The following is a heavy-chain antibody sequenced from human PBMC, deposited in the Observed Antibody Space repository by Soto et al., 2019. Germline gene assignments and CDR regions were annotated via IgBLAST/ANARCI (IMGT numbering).Heavy chain of an antibody. J-gene: IGHJ4*02. CDR3: ARGQVVAAQH. CDR2: IYHIGST. V-gene: IGHV4-30-2*01. D-gene: IGHD2-15*01. CDR1: GGSISRGGYS. Sequence: QLQLTESGSGLVKPAQTLSLPCAVYGGSISRGGYSWSWIRQPPGKGLEWIRYIYHIGSTYYNPSLTLRANISVDRSKNQCSLKLSSVSAAYMAVYYCARGQVVAAQHWSQGTLVTFS.